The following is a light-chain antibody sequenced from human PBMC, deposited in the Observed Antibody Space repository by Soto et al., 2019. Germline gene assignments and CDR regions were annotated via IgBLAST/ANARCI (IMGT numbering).Light chain of an antibody. Sequence: QSVLTQPPSASGTPGQRVTISCSGSSSNIGSNYVYWYQQLPGTAPKLLIYSNNQRPSGVPDRFSGSKSGTSASLAISGLRSGDEADYYCAAWDDSQSGRVGFGGGTKLTVL. J-gene: IGLJ2*01. CDR2: SNN. CDR1: SSNIGSNY. V-gene: IGLV1-47*02. CDR3: AAWDDSQSGRVG.